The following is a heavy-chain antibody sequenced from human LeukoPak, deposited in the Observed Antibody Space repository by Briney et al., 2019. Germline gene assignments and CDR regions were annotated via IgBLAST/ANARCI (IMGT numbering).Heavy chain of an antibody. D-gene: IGHD5-18*01. Sequence: ASVKVSCKASGYTFTSYVINWVLQATGQGLEWMGWMNPNSGNTGYAQKFQGRVTITRNTSISTAYMELSSLRSEDTAVYYCARTQRRGYSYGYHYWGQGTLVTVSS. CDR1: GYTFTSYV. V-gene: IGHV1-8*03. CDR3: ARTQRRGYSYGYHY. CDR2: MNPNSGNT. J-gene: IGHJ4*02.